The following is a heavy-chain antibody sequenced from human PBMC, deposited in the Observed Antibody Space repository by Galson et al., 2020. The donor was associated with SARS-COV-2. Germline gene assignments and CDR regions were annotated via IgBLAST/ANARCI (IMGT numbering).Heavy chain of an antibody. D-gene: IGHD6-13*01. Sequence: GGSLRLSCAASGFTFSSYGMHWVRQAPGKGLEWVAVISYDGSNKYYADSVKGRFTISRDNSKNTLYLQMNSLRAEDTAVYYCAKDQRMIVIGSSWYRGMGYYYGMDVWGQGTTVTVSS. J-gene: IGHJ6*02. CDR2: ISYDGSNK. V-gene: IGHV3-30*18. CDR3: AKDQRMIVIGSSWYRGMGYYYGMDV. CDR1: GFTFSSYG.